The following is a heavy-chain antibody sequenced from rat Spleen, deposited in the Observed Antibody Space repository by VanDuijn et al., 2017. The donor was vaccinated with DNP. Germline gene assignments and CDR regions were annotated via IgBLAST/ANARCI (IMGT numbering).Heavy chain of an antibody. D-gene: IGHD1-10*01. CDR1: GFTFSDYY. V-gene: IGHV5-20*01. CDR3: ARNNYYAMDA. J-gene: IGHJ4*01. Sequence: EVHLVESGGGLVQPGRSLKLSCAASGFTFSDYYMAWVRQTPTKGLEWVSSITYDGGTTYYRDSVKGRFTISRDNAKSSLYLQMNSLKSEDTATYYCARNNYYAMDAWGQGTSVTVSS. CDR2: ITYDGGTT.